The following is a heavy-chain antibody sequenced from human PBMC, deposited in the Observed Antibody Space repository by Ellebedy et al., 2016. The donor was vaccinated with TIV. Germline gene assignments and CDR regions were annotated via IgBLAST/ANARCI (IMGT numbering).Heavy chain of an antibody. CDR3: AREPGDRTYDAFDI. CDR1: GDSVSRNSAA. Sequence: SQTLSLTCAISGDSVSRNSAAWHWIRQSPSRGIEWLGRTYYRYKWYNDYAVSVKSRITIKPDTSKNQFSLQLNSVTPEDTAVYYCAREPGDRTYDAFDIWGQGTMVTGSS. D-gene: IGHD7-27*01. CDR2: TYYRYKWYN. V-gene: IGHV6-1*01. J-gene: IGHJ3*02.